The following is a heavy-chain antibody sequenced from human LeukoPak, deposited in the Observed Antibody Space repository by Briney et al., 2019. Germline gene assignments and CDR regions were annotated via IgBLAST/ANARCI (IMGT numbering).Heavy chain of an antibody. CDR3: ARDLGRVVTTPHFDY. V-gene: IGHV3-33*01. D-gene: IGHD3-22*01. CDR2: IWYDGSNK. Sequence: GGSLRLSCAASGFTFSSYGMHWVGKAPGKGLEWVAVIWYDGSNKYYADSVKGRFTISRDNSKNTLYLQMNSLRAEDTAVYYCARDLGRVVTTPHFDYWGQGTLVTVSS. CDR1: GFTFSSYG. J-gene: IGHJ4*02.